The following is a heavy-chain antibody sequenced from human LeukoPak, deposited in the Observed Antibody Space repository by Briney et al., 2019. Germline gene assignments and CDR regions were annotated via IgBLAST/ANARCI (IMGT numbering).Heavy chain of an antibody. J-gene: IGHJ3*02. CDR2: INPSGGST. D-gene: IGHD5-18*01. Sequence: GASVKVSCKASGYTFTGYYMHWVRQAPGQGLEWMGIINPSGGSTSYAQKFQGRVTMTRDMSTSTVYMELSSLRSEDTAVYYCARVLQLWLQFGAFDIRGQGTMVTVSS. CDR3: ARVLQLWLQFGAFDI. V-gene: IGHV1-46*01. CDR1: GYTFTGYY.